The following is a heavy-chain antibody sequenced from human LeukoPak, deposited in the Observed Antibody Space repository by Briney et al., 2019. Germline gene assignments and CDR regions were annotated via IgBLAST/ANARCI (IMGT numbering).Heavy chain of an antibody. J-gene: IGHJ4*02. Sequence: ASVKVSCKASGYTFINFYMHWVRQAPGQGLEWMGWINPKSGDTNFAQKFQGRVTMTRDTSISTAYMELSRLRSDDTAVYYCARDGGLDYWGQGTLVTVSS. CDR1: GYTFINFY. D-gene: IGHD3-10*01. CDR2: INPKSGDT. CDR3: ARDGGLDY. V-gene: IGHV1-2*02.